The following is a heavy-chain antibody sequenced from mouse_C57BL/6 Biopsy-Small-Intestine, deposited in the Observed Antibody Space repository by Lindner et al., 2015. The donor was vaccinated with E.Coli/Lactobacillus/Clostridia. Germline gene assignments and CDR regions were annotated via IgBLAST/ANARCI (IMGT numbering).Heavy chain of an antibody. CDR1: GYSFTGYY. D-gene: IGHD4-1*01. CDR3: ASLTGTKGYFDY. V-gene: IGHV1-31*01. Sequence: VQLQESGPELVKPGASVKISCKASGYSFTGYYMNWVKQSHGNILDWIGYIYPYNGLSSYNQKFEGKATLTVDKSSGTAYMELRSLTSEDSAVYYCASLTGTKGYFDYWGQGTTLTVSS. J-gene: IGHJ2*01. CDR2: IYPYNGLS.